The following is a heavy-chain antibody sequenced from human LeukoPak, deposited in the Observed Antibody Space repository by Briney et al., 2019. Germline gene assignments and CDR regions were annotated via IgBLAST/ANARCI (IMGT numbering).Heavy chain of an antibody. J-gene: IGHJ6*03. V-gene: IGHV3-23*01. CDR2: ISGSGGST. Sequence: GGSLRLSCAASGFTFSSYAMSWVRQAPGKGLEGVSAISGSGGSTYYADSVKGRFTISRDNSKNTLYLQMNSLRAEDTAVYYCAKDRLSSLYYYYMDVWGKGPTVTVSS. CDR1: GFTFSSYA. D-gene: IGHD6-6*01. CDR3: AKDRLSSLYYYYMDV.